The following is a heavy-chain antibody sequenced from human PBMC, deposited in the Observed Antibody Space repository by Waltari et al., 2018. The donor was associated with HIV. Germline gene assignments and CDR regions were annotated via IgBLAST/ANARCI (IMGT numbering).Heavy chain of an antibody. Sequence: QVQLVESGGGVVQPGRSLRLSCAASGFTFSSYGMHWVRQAPGKGVEWVAVIWYDGSNKYYADSVKGRFTISRDNSKNTLYLQMNSLRAEDTAVYYCARDGGIPFDYWGQGTLVTVSS. J-gene: IGHJ4*02. CDR3: ARDGGIPFDY. V-gene: IGHV3-33*01. CDR2: IWYDGSNK. CDR1: GFTFSSYG.